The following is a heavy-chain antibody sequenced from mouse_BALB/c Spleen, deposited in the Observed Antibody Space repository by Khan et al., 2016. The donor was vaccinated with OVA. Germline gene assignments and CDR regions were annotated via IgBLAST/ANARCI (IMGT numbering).Heavy chain of an antibody. D-gene: IGHD1-2*01. V-gene: IGHV1S81*02. CDR1: GYTFTSYY. Sequence: QVQLKQSGAELVKPGASVKLSCKASGYTFTSYYIYWMKQRPGQGLEWIGEINPTNGGANFNEKFKSKATLTVDKSSSTAYMQRSSLTSEDSAVYYGTRGGYGGFAYWGQGTLVTVSA. CDR3: TRGGYGGFAY. CDR2: INPTNGGA. J-gene: IGHJ3*01.